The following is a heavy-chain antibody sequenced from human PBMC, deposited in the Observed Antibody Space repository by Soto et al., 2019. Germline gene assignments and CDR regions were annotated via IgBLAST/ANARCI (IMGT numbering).Heavy chain of an antibody. CDR3: AKDNRRSYGWNWYYYYYMDV. D-gene: IGHD5-18*01. CDR2: ISYDGSNK. Sequence: QVQLVESGGGVVQPGRSLRLSCAASGFTFSSYGMHWVRQAPGKGLEWVAVISYDGSNKYYADSVKGRFTISRDNSKNTLYLQMNSLRAEDTAVYYCAKDNRRSYGWNWYYYYYMDVWGKGNTVTVSS. J-gene: IGHJ6*03. CDR1: GFTFSSYG. V-gene: IGHV3-30*18.